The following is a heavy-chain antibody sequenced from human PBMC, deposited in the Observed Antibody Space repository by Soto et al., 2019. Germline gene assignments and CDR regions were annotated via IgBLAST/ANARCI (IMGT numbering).Heavy chain of an antibody. CDR3: ARAPLRYFDWLLSPFDY. V-gene: IGHV1-69*13. CDR1: GGTLSIYA. J-gene: IGHJ4*02. CDR2: IIPIFGTA. D-gene: IGHD3-9*01. Sequence: SVKVSCTASGGTLSIYAISWVRQAPGQGLEWMGGIIPIFGTANYAQKFQGRVTITADESTSTAYMELNSLRVEDMAVYYCARAPLRYFDWLLSPFDYWGQGTLVTVSS.